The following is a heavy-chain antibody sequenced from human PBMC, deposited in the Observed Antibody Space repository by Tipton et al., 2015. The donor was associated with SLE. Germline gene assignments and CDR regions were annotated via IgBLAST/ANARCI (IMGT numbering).Heavy chain of an antibody. CDR1: GFTFGNFA. J-gene: IGHJ1*01. Sequence: SLRLSCAASGFTFGNFAMRWVRQAPGKGLEWVAVISYDGTEKYYADSVKGRFTISRDYSRNTLYLQMNSLRSEDTAVFYCARGDSSSLVGYFRHWGQGTLVTVSA. V-gene: IGHV3-30*04. D-gene: IGHD6-13*01. CDR2: ISYDGTEK. CDR3: ARGDSSSLVGYFRH.